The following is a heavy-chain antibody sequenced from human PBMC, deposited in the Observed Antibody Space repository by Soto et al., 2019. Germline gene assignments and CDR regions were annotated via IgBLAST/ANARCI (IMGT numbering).Heavy chain of an antibody. CDR1: GGSFSGYY. CDR3: ARSITMIGVVNCFDA. D-gene: IGHD3-22*01. CDR2: INHSGST. Sequence: TLSLTCAVYGGSFSGYYWSWIRQPPGKGLEWIGEINHSGSTNYNPSLKSRVTISVDTSKNQFSLKLSSVTAADTAVYYCARSITMIGVVNCFDAWGQGTLVTVSS. V-gene: IGHV4-34*01. J-gene: IGHJ5*02.